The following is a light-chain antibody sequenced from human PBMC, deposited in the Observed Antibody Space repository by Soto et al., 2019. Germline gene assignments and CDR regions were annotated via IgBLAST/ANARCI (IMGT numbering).Light chain of an antibody. V-gene: IGKV3D-20*02. CDR1: QSVGSTF. CDR3: QQRNFWPLP. CDR2: GVS. Sequence: EIVLTQSPGTLSVSPGERATLSCRASQSVGSTFLAWYQQKPGQAPRLLIYGVSKRATGIPDRFSGSGSGTDFILDISRLEPEDCAVYYCQQRNFWPLPFGPGTRVEIK. J-gene: IGKJ3*01.